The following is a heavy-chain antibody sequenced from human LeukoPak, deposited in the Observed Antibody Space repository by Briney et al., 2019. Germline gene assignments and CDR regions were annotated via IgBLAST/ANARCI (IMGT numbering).Heavy chain of an antibody. CDR1: GGSISSSSYY. CDR3: ARDIRVLLLSGGYDY. D-gene: IGHD2/OR15-2a*01. J-gene: IGHJ4*02. V-gene: IGHV4-39*07. CDR2: IYYSGST. Sequence: TPSETLSLTCTVSGGSISSSSYYWGWIRQPQGKGLEWIGSIYYSGSTYYNPSLKSRVTISVDTSKNQFSLKLSSVTAADTAVYYCARDIRVLLLSGGYDYWGQGTLVTVSS.